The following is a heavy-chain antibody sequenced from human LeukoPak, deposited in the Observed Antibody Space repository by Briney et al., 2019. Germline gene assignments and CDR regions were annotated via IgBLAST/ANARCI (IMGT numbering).Heavy chain of an antibody. Sequence: GGSLRLSCAASGFTFSSYAMSWVRQAPGKGLEGVSVIIGWGGSTYYAASVKGRFTISRDNSKNTLYLQMNSLRAEDTAVYYCAKDRLYIGFSDDYWGQGTLVTVSS. CDR2: IIGWGGST. J-gene: IGHJ4*02. CDR3: AKDRLYIGFSDDY. D-gene: IGHD2-2*02. CDR1: GFTFSSYA. V-gene: IGHV3-23*01.